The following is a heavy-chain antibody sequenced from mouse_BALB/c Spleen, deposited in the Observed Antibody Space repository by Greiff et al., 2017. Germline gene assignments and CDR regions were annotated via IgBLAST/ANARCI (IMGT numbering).Heavy chain of an antibody. CDR2: INSNGGST. V-gene: IGHV5-6-3*01. CDR1: GFTFSSYG. CDR3: ARGRERGNYYGNYGPYYFDY. D-gene: IGHD2-1*01. J-gene: IGHJ2*01. Sequence: DVMLVESGGGLVQPGGSLKLSCAASGFTFSSYGMSWVRQTPDKRLELVATINSNGGSTYYPDSVKSRFTISRDNAKNTLYLQMSSLKSEDTAMYYCARGRERGNYYGNYGPYYFDYWGQGTTLTVSS.